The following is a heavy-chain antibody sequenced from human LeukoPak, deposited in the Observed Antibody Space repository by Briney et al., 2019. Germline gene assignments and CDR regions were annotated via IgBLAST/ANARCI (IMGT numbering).Heavy chain of an antibody. D-gene: IGHD1-1*01. CDR1: GGSISSGGYY. CDR3: ARVRVLWSWFDP. V-gene: IGHV4-31*03. J-gene: IGHJ5*02. Sequence: SETLSLTCTVSGGSISSGGYYWSWIRQHPGKGLEWIGYIYYSGSTYYNPSLESRVTISVDTSKNQFSLKLSSVTAADAAVYYCARVRVLWSWFDPWGQGTLVTVSS. CDR2: IYYSGST.